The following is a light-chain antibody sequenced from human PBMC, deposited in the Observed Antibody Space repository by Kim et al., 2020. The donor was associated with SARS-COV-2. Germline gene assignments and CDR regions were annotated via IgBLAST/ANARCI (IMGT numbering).Light chain of an antibody. Sequence: QTVTISCTGSSSNIGAGYDVHWYQQLPGTAPKLLIYGNINRPSGVPDRFSGSKSGTSASLAITGLQAEDEADYYCQSYDSSLSAVVFGGGTELTVL. CDR2: GNI. CDR1: SSNIGAGYD. CDR3: QSYDSSLSAVV. J-gene: IGLJ2*01. V-gene: IGLV1-40*01.